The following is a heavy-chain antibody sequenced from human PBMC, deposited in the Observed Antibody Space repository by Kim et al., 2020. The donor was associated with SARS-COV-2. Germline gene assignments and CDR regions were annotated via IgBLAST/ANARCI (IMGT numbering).Heavy chain of an antibody. CDR1: GGSISSGSYY. CDR3: ARGVVEGSGYDFDIAVATHYYYGMDV. CDR2: IYTSGST. J-gene: IGHJ6*02. D-gene: IGHD5-12*01. Sequence: SETLSLTCTVSGGSISSGSYYWSWIRQPAGKGLEWIGRIYTSGSTNYNPSLKSRVTISVDTSKNQFSLKLSSVTAADTAVYYCARGVVEGSGYDFDIAVATHYYYGMDVWGQGTTVTVSS. V-gene: IGHV4-61*02.